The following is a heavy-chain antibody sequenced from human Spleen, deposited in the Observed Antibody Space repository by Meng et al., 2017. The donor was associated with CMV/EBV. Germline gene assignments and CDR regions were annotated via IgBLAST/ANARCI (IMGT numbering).Heavy chain of an antibody. CDR1: GFTFSSYG. Sequence: GESLKISCAESGFTFSSYGMHWVRQAPGKGLEWVAFIRFDGSKKYYADSVKGRFTISRDNSKNTLYLQMSSLRTEDTAMYYCARDKNTMVRGARISYYYGMDVWGQGTTVTVSS. CDR2: IRFDGSKK. V-gene: IGHV3-30*02. D-gene: IGHD3-10*01. J-gene: IGHJ6*02. CDR3: ARDKNTMVRGARISYYYGMDV.